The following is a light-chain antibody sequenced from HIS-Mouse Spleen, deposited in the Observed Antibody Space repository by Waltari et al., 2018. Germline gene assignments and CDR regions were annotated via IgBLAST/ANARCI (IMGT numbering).Light chain of an antibody. CDR1: QSVSSSY. CDR2: GAS. J-gene: IGKJ3*01. Sequence: EIVLTQSPGTLSLYPWERATLSCRASQSVSSSYLAWYQQKPGQAPRLLIYGASSRATGIPDRFSGSGSGTDFTLTISRLEPEDFAVYYCQQYGSSPFTFGPGTKVDIK. CDR3: QQYGSSPFT. V-gene: IGKV3-20*01.